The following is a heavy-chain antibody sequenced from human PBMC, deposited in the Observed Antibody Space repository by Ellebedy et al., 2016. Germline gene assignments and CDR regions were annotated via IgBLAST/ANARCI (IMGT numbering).Heavy chain of an antibody. Sequence: GGSLRLXXAASGFTFSSYAMSWVRQAPGKGLEWVSAISGSGGSTYYADSVKGRFTISRDNSKNTLYLQMNSLRAEDTAVYYCARDQGWKVRGPDAFDIWGQGTMVTVSS. D-gene: IGHD3-10*01. CDR2: ISGSGGST. J-gene: IGHJ3*02. V-gene: IGHV3-23*01. CDR3: ARDQGWKVRGPDAFDI. CDR1: GFTFSSYA.